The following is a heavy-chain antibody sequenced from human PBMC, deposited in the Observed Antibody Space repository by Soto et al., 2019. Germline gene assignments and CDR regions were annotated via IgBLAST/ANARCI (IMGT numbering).Heavy chain of an antibody. D-gene: IGHD3-10*01. CDR3: ARGSPGGDWFDP. Sequence: GASVKVSCKASGGTFSSYAISWVRQAPGQGLEWMGGIIPIFGTANYAQKFQGRVTITADESTSTAYMELSSLRSEDTAVYYCARGSPGGDWFDPWGQGTLVTVSS. CDR1: GGTFSSYA. V-gene: IGHV1-69*13. CDR2: IIPIFGTA. J-gene: IGHJ5*02.